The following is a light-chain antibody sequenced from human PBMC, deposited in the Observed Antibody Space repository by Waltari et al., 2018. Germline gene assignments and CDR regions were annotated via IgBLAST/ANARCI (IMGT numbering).Light chain of an antibody. CDR3: QQYDNLPVT. CDR1: QDISKY. Sequence: DIQMTQSPSSLSASVRDRVTITCQASQDISKYLSWYQQKPGKAPKLLIYGASNLETGVPSRFSGSGSGTDFTFTISSLQPEDIATYYCQQYDNLPVTFGQGTKVEIK. CDR2: GAS. V-gene: IGKV1-33*01. J-gene: IGKJ1*01.